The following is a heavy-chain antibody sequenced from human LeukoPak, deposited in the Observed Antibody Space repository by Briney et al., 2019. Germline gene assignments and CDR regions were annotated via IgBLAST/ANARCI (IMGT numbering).Heavy chain of an antibody. CDR2: INHSGSA. J-gene: IGHJ4*02. CDR3: ARGQGTVTTH. CDR1: GGSFSGYY. D-gene: IGHD4-17*01. Sequence: SETLSLTCSVSGGSFSGYYCTWIRQPPGKGLEWIGEINHSGSANYNPSLKSRVTISLDTSKNQFSLKLSSVTAADTAVYYCARGQGTVTTHWGQGTLVTVSS. V-gene: IGHV4-34*01.